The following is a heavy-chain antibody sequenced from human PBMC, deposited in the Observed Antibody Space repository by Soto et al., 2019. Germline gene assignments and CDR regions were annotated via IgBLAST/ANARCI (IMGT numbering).Heavy chain of an antibody. V-gene: IGHV4-59*01. Sequence: SETLSLTCTVSGGSISSYYWSWIRQPPGKGLEWIGYIYYSGSTNYNPSLKSRVTISVDTSKNQFSLKLSSVTAADTAVYYCARVVVGATRYFDYWGQGTLVTVSS. J-gene: IGHJ4*02. CDR2: IYYSGST. CDR1: GGSISSYY. D-gene: IGHD1-26*01. CDR3: ARVVVGATRYFDY.